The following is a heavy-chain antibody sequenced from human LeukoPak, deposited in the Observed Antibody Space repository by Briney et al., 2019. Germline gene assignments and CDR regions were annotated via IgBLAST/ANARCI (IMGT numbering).Heavy chain of an antibody. CDR3: AREMVFGEP. D-gene: IGHD3-10*02. V-gene: IGHV3-21*01. J-gene: IGHJ4*02. CDR2: ISSSSVYK. CDR1: GFTFINYN. Sequence: PGGSLRLSRAASGFTFINYNMNWVRQAPGKGLEWVSSISSSSVYKYYADSVKGRFTISRDNAKNSLFLQMNRLRAEDTAVYYCAREMVFGEPWGQGTLVTVSS.